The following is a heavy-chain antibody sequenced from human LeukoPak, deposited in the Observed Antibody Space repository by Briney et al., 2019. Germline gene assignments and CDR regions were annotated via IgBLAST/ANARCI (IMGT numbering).Heavy chain of an antibody. V-gene: IGHV3-23*01. Sequence: GGSLRLSCAASGFTFSSYAMSWVRQAPGKGLEWVSAISGSGGSTYYADSVKGRFTISRDNSKNTLYLQMNSLRAKDTAVYYCAKSFSSSWTVDAFDIWGQGTMVTVSS. J-gene: IGHJ3*02. D-gene: IGHD6-13*01. CDR3: AKSFSSSWTVDAFDI. CDR2: ISGSGGST. CDR1: GFTFSSYA.